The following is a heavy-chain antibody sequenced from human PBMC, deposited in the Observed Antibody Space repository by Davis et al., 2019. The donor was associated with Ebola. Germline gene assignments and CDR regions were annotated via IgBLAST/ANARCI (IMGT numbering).Heavy chain of an antibody. V-gene: IGHV3-23*01. CDR3: ASSSWYAEYFQH. D-gene: IGHD6-13*01. Sequence: GGSLRLSCAASGFTVSSNYMSWVRQAPGKGLEWVSGISWNSGSIGYADSVKGRFTISRDNSKNTLYLQMNSLRAEDTAVYYCASSSWYAEYFQHWGQGTLVTVSS. CDR2: ISWNSGSI. J-gene: IGHJ1*01. CDR1: GFTVSSNY.